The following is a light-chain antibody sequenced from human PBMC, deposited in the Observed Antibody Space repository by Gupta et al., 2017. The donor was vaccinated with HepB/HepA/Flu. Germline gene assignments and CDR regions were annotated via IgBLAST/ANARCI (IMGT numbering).Light chain of an antibody. CDR1: QAISTY. CDR3: QQRNSYPIT. V-gene: IGKV1-9*01. J-gene: IGKJ5*01. Sequence: DIQLTHSPSFLSASVGDRVTITCRASQAISTYLAWYQQKPGKAPKLLIYAASTVQSGVPSRFSGSGSGTEFTLTISSLQPEDFATYYCQQRNSYPITFGQGTRLEIK. CDR2: AAS.